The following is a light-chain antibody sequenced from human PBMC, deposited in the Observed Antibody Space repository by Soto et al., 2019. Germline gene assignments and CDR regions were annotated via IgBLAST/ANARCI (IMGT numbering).Light chain of an antibody. CDR2: EVD. V-gene: IGLV2-23*02. CDR1: TSDVAYYDL. Sequence: LTQPHSVSESPGKTVTISCAGTTSDVAYYDLVSWYQQHPGRAPKLLIYEVDKRPSGISVRFSGSKSGATASLTISGLLPEDEAVYFCCTYAGHVPKFGGGTKLTVL. J-gene: IGLJ2*01. CDR3: CTYAGHVPK.